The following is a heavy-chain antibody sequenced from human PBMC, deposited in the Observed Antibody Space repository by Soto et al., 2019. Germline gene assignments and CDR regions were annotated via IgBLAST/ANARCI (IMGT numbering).Heavy chain of an antibody. CDR1: GFNFNRYA. CDR2: VSNNGGST. D-gene: IGHD1-1*01. J-gene: IGHJ4*02. Sequence: HPGGSLRLSCSASGFNFNRYAMHWVRQAPGKGLEYVSGVSNNGGSTYDADAVKGRFTISRDNSKNTLNLQMSSLRVEDTGVYYCVKDEGTGPLGYWGQGTLVTVSS. V-gene: IGHV3-64D*08. CDR3: VKDEGTGPLGY.